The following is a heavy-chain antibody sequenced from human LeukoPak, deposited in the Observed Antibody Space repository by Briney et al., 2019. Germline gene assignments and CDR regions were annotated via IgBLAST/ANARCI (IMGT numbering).Heavy chain of an antibody. J-gene: IGHJ4*02. Sequence: PSETLSLTCAVYGGSFSVYYWSWIRQPPGKGRECIGEIKHSGSTNYTPSLKSRVTISVDTSKNQFSLKLSSVTAADTAVYYCARAYYYGSGSYYYYWGQGTLVTVSS. V-gene: IGHV4-34*01. CDR3: ARAYYYGSGSYYYY. CDR1: GGSFSVYY. CDR2: IKHSGST. D-gene: IGHD3-10*01.